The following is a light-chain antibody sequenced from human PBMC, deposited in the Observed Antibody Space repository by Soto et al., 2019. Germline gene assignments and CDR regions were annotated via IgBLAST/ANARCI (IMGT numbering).Light chain of an antibody. CDR3: QQYYSYPET. CDR1: QGISSY. J-gene: IGKJ1*01. CDR2: AAS. Sequence: AIRMTQSPSSFSASTGDRVTITCRASQGISSYLAWYQQKPGKAPKLLIYAASTLQSGVPSRFSGSGSGTDFTLTLSCLQSEDLATYYCQQYYSYPETFGQGTQVEIK. V-gene: IGKV1-8*01.